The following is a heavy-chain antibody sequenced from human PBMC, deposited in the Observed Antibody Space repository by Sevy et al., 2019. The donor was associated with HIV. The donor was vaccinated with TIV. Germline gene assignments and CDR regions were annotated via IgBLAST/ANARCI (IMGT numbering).Heavy chain of an antibody. Sequence: ASVKVSCKASGGTFSSYAISWVRQAPGQGLEWMGGIIPIFGTANYAQKFQGRVTITADKSTSTAYMELSSLRSEDTAMYYCARTSYSGYDYNYYYYYMDVWGKGTTVTVSS. CDR1: GGTFSSYA. D-gene: IGHD5-12*01. J-gene: IGHJ6*03. CDR2: IIPIFGTA. V-gene: IGHV1-69*06. CDR3: ARTSYSGYDYNYYYYYMDV.